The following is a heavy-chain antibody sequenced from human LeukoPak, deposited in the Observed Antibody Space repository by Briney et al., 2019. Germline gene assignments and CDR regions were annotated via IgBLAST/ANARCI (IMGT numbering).Heavy chain of an antibody. CDR2: IKSNSDGGTT. V-gene: IGHV3-15*01. D-gene: IGHD3-10*01. CDR3: VTVQFARTMSFDY. CDR1: GFTFGGAW. J-gene: IGHJ4*02. Sequence: GGSLRLSCAASGFTFGGAWMSWVRQAPGKGLEWVGRIKSNSDGGTTDYAAPVKGRFSVSRDDSKDTLLLQMNSLKIEDTAVYYCVTVQFARTMSFDYWGQGTLVTVSS.